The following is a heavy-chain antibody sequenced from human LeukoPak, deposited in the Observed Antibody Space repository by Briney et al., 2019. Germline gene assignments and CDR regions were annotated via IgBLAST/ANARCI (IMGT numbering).Heavy chain of an antibody. Sequence: GGSLRLSCAASGFTLSNYWMNWVRQAPGEGLVWVSRIKSDGSSTTYADSVKGRFTISRDNAKNTLYLQMNSLRAGDTAVYYCVRSDWFDPWGQGTLVTVSS. V-gene: IGHV3-74*03. CDR1: GFTLSNYW. CDR3: VRSDWFDP. J-gene: IGHJ5*02. CDR2: IKSDGSST.